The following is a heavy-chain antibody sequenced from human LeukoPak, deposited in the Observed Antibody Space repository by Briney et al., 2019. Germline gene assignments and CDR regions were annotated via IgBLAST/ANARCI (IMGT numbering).Heavy chain of an antibody. V-gene: IGHV4-39*07. Sequence: SETLSLTCTVSGGSISSGSYYWGWIRQPPGKGLEWIGSIYYSGSTYYNPSLKSRVTISVDTSKNQFSLKLSSVTAADTAVYYCARDLIPDYNWKLGYMDVWGKGTTVTVSS. CDR1: GGSISSGSYY. CDR3: ARDLIPDYNWKLGYMDV. CDR2: IYYSGST. D-gene: IGHD1-20*01. J-gene: IGHJ6*03.